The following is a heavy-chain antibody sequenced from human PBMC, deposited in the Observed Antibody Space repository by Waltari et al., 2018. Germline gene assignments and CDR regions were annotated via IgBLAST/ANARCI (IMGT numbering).Heavy chain of an antibody. CDR1: GFTFSSYA. V-gene: IGHV3-23*01. J-gene: IGHJ4*02. CDR2: ISGSGGST. Sequence: EVQLLESGGGLVQPGGSLRLSCAASGFTFSSYAMGRVRQAPGKGLEWVSAISGSGGSTYYADSVKGRFTISRDNSKNTLYLQMNSLRAEDTAVYYCAKAGGYSYGYPFDYWGQGTLVTVSS. CDR3: AKAGGYSYGYPFDY. D-gene: IGHD5-18*01.